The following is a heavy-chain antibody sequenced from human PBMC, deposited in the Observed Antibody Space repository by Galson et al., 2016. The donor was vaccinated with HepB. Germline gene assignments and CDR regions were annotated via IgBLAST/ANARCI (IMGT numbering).Heavy chain of an antibody. V-gene: IGHV3-30*18. D-gene: IGHD3-10*01. CDR2: ISYDGSNK. J-gene: IGHJ4*02. CDR3: AKDRTPFAFLWFGEFDY. CDR1: GFTFSSYG. Sequence: SPRLSCAASGFTFSSYGLHWVRQAPGKGLEWVAVISYDGSNKFYADSVKGRFTISRDNSKNTLYLQMNSLRAEDTAVYYCAKDRTPFAFLWFGEFDYWGQGTLVTASS.